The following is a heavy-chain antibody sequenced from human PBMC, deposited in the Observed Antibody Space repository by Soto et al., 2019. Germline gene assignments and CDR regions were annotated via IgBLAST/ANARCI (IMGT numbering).Heavy chain of an antibody. D-gene: IGHD2-8*02. Sequence: QVQLVESGGGVVQPGRSLRLSCAVSGFTVSTYGMHWVRQAPGKGLEWVAVISRDGGTKYYADSVKGRFTISRDNSRNTLFLEMNSLRSEDLAVYYCTGEVAQGYWGQGPMVTVSS. CDR3: TGEVAQGY. V-gene: IGHV3-30*03. J-gene: IGHJ4*02. CDR2: ISRDGGTK. CDR1: GFTVSTYG.